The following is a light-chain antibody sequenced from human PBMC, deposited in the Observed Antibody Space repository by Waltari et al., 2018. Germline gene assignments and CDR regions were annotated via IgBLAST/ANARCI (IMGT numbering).Light chain of an antibody. V-gene: IGKV3-11*01. CDR2: DAS. CDR1: QSVSTY. CDR3: QQRSNWPLT. Sequence: EIVLTQSPATLSLSPGEGATLSCRASQSVSTYLAWYQQKPGQGPRLLIYDASDRATGIPARFSGSGSGTDFTLTISSLEPEDFAVYFCQQRSNWPLTFGGGTKVEIK. J-gene: IGKJ4*01.